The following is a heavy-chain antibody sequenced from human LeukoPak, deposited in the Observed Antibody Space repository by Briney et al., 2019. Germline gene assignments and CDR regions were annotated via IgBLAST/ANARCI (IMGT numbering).Heavy chain of an antibody. J-gene: IGHJ4*02. CDR1: GFTFSSYW. CDR3: AKDVYGDYGAIDS. Sequence: GGSLRLSCAASGFTFSSYWMHWVRQAPGKGLEWVAVMSSDANTKYDADSVKGRFTISRDNSKRTLYLQMNSLRTEDTAMYYCAKDVYGDYGAIDSWGQGTLVTVSS. D-gene: IGHD4-17*01. V-gene: IGHV3-30*18. CDR2: MSSDANTK.